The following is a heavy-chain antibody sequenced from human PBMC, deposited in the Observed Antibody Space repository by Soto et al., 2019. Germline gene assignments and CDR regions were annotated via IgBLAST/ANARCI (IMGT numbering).Heavy chain of an antibody. J-gene: IGHJ5*02. CDR3: ARVAGLVLNWFDP. Sequence: KTSETLSLTCAVSGGSISSGGYSWSWIRQPPGKGLEWIGYIYHSGSTYYNPSLKSRVTISVDRSKNQFSLKLSSVTAADTAVYYCARVAGLVLNWFDPWGQGTLVTVSS. CDR1: GGSISSGGYS. CDR2: IYHSGST. D-gene: IGHD6-19*01. V-gene: IGHV4-30-2*01.